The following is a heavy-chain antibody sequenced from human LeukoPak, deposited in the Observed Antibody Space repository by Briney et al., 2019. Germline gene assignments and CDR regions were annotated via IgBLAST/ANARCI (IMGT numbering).Heavy chain of an antibody. CDR2: IKSKTDGGTT. V-gene: IGHV3-15*01. CDR3: AKDGLVWFGELN. Sequence: GGSLRLSCAASGFTFSNAWMSWVRQAPGKGLEWVGRIKSKTDGGTTDYAAPVKGRFTISRDNSKNTLYLQMNSLRAEDTAVYYCAKDGLVWFGELNWGQGTLVTVSS. CDR1: GFTFSNAW. J-gene: IGHJ4*02. D-gene: IGHD3-10*01.